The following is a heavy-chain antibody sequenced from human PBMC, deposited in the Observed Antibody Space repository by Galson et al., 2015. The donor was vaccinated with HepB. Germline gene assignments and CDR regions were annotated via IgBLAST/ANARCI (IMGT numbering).Heavy chain of an antibody. CDR2: ISYDGSNK. CDR1: GFTFSSYA. V-gene: IGHV3-30*04. CDR3: ARDSGIAVAEYYFDY. J-gene: IGHJ4*02. Sequence: SLRLSCAASGFTFSSYAMHWVRQAPGKGLEWVAVISYDGSNKYYADSVKGRFTISRDNSKNTLYLQMNSLRAEDTAVYYCARDSGIAVAEYYFDYWGQGTLVTVSS. D-gene: IGHD6-19*01.